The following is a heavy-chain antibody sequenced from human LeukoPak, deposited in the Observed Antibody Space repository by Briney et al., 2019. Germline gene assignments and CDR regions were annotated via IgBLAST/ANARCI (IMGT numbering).Heavy chain of an antibody. V-gene: IGHV3-30*18. J-gene: IGHJ4*02. CDR3: AKVRWGSDNALDS. Sequence: GGSLRLSCAASGFPFSDYGMYWVRQAPGKGLEWLAVISHDGSNKYYADSVKGRITISRDDSMNTLYLQMNSLRAEDTAVYYCAKVRWGSDNALDSWGQGTLVTGSS. CDR1: GFPFSDYG. D-gene: IGHD3-16*01. CDR2: ISHDGSNK.